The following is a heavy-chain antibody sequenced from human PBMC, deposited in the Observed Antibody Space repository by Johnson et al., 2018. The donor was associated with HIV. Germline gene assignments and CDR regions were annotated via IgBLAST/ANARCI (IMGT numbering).Heavy chain of an antibody. Sequence: VQLVESGGGLVQPGRSLRLSCAASRLPVSGYYMTWVRQGPGKGLEWVAVINSGGDTYYADSVTGRLTISRDNYKNTLYLQMNSLRVEDTAVYFCARGCRDGYTCDVFDVWGQGTRVTVSS. V-gene: IGHV3-66*01. CDR2: INSGGDT. CDR3: ARGCRDGYTCDVFDV. CDR1: RLPVSGYY. D-gene: IGHD5-24*01. J-gene: IGHJ3*01.